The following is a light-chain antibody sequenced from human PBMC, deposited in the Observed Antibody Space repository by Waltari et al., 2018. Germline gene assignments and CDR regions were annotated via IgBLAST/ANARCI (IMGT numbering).Light chain of an antibody. CDR2: GAS. CDR3: QQYGSSPALT. J-gene: IGKJ4*01. CDR1: QSVSSSY. V-gene: IGKV3-20*01. Sequence: EIVLTQSPGTLSLSPGERATLSCRASQSVSSSYLAWYQQKPGQAPRLLIYGASSRATGIPDRCSGSGSGTDFTLTISRLEPEDFAVYYCQQYGSSPALTFGGGTKVESK.